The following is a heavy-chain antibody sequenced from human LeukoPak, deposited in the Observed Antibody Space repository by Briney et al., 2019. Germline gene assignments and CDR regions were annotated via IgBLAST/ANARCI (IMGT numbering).Heavy chain of an antibody. Sequence: SETLSLTCAVSGGSISSSNWWSWVRQPPGKGLEWIGEIYHSGSTNYNPSLKSRVTISVDKSKNQFSLKLSSVTAADTAVYYCAGDLLHGDYEGFDYWGQGTLVTVSS. J-gene: IGHJ4*02. CDR1: GGSISSSNW. CDR3: AGDLLHGDYEGFDY. V-gene: IGHV4-4*02. CDR2: IYHSGST. D-gene: IGHD4-17*01.